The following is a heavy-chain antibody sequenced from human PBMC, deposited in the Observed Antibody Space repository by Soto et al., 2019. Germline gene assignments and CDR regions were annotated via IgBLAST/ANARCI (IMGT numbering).Heavy chain of an antibody. CDR1: GFTFSSYA. V-gene: IGHV3-30-3*01. CDR2: ISYDGSNK. Sequence: PGGSLRLSCAASGFTFSSYAMHWVRQAPGKGLEWVAVISYDGSNKYYADSVKGRFTISRDNSKNTLYLQMNSLRAEDTAVYYCARGSRERATPNYYYYYGMDVWGQGTTVTVS. CDR3: ARGSRERATPNYYYYYGMDV. J-gene: IGHJ6*02. D-gene: IGHD1-26*01.